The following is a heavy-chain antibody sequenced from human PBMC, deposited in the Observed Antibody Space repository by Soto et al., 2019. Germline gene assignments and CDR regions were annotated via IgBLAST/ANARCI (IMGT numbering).Heavy chain of an antibody. CDR3: ARPSAAGKYYSGMDV. J-gene: IGHJ6*02. Sequence: GESLKISCKGSGYSFTSYWIGWVRQMRGEGLEWMGIIYPGDSDTRYSPSFQGQVTISADKSISTAYLQWSSLKASDTAMYYCARPSAAGKYYSGMDVWGQGTTVTVSS. V-gene: IGHV5-51*01. D-gene: IGHD6-13*01. CDR2: IYPGDSDT. CDR1: GYSFTSYW.